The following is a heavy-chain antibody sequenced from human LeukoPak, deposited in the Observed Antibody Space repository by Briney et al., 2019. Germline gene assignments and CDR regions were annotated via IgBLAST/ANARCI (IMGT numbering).Heavy chain of an antibody. V-gene: IGHV7-4-1*02. D-gene: IGHD6-19*01. CDR1: GYTFTSYA. CDR3: ARDLVGQWLVQPLFYFDY. Sequence: GASVKVSCKASGYTFTSYAMNWVRQAPGQGLKWMGWINTNTENPTYAQGFTGRFVFSLDTSVSTAYLQISSLKTGDTAVYYCARDLVGQWLVQPLFYFDYWGQGTLVTVSS. J-gene: IGHJ4*02. CDR2: INTNTENP.